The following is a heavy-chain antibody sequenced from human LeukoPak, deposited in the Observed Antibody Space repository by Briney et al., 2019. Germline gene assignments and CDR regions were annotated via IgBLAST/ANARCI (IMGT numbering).Heavy chain of an antibody. D-gene: IGHD2-15*01. Sequence: SETLSLTCTVSGGSISSYYWSWIRQPPGKGLEWIGYIYYSGSTNYKPSLKSRVTMSVDTSKNQFSLNLSSVTAADTAVYFWASSAPAKVVALGYWGQGTLVTVSS. CDR1: GGSISSYY. V-gene: IGHV4-59*01. CDR2: IYYSGST. CDR3: ASSAPAKVVALGY. J-gene: IGHJ4*02.